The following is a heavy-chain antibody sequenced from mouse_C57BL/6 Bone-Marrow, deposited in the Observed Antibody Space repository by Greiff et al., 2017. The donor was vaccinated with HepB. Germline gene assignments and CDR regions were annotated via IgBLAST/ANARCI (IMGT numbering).Heavy chain of an antibody. Sequence: VQLQESGAELVRPGSSVKLSCKTSGYTFPSYWMHWVKQRPIQGLEWIGNIDPSDSETHYNQKFKDKATLTVDKSSSTAYMQLSSLTSEDSAVYYCARRSIVRDYFDYWGEGTTLTVSS. J-gene: IGHJ2*01. CDR3: ARRSIVRDYFDY. D-gene: IGHD2-5*01. V-gene: IGHV1-52*01. CDR2: IDPSDSET. CDR1: GYTFPSYW.